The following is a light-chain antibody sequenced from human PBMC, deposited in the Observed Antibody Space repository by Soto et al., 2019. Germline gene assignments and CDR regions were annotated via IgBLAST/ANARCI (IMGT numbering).Light chain of an antibody. CDR3: SSYTSRTTLV. V-gene: IGLV2-14*01. CDR1: SSDVGGYNY. CDR2: EVS. Sequence: QSVLTQPRSVSGSPGQSVAISCTGTSSDVGGYNYVSWYQQHPGKAPKLMIYEVSNRPSGVSNRFSGSKSGNTVSLTISGLQAEDEADYYCSSYTSRTTLVFGTGTKVTVL. J-gene: IGLJ1*01.